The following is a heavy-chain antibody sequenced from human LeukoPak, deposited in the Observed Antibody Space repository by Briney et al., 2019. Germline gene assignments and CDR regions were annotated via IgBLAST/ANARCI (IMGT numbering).Heavy chain of an antibody. J-gene: IGHJ5*02. Sequence: SESLSLTCTVSNGSMTNNYWSWIRQPPGKGLEWIGYVYSSGSTIYIPSLKSRVTISIDTSKNQFSLKLISVTAADTAVYYRARFRRYCSGGSCLNWFDPWGQGTLVTVSS. CDR1: NGSMTNNY. D-gene: IGHD2-15*01. V-gene: IGHV4-59*01. CDR2: VYSSGST. CDR3: ARFRRYCSGGSCLNWFDP.